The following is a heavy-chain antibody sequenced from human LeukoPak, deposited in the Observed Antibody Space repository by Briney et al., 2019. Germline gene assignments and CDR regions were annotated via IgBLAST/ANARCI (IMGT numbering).Heavy chain of an antibody. CDR1: GGSISGSISGYC. V-gene: IGHV4-4*07. CDR3: ARNWYFDL. CDR2: IHTSGNT. J-gene: IGHJ2*01. Sequence: PSETLSLTCTVSGGSISGSISGYCWSWIRQPAGKGLEWIGRIHTSGNTNYNPSLKSRVTMSIDTSKNQFSLNLNSVTAADTAVYYCARNWYFDLWGRGTLVTVSS.